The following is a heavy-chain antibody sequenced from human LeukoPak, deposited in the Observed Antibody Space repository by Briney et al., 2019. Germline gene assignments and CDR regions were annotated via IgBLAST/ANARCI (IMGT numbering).Heavy chain of an antibody. Sequence: SETLSLTCTVSGTSFSSSSYYWGWIRQPPGKGLEWIGIIYYSGSTYYNPSLKSRVTISVDTSKNQFSLKLSSVTAADTAVYYCARDPCGGDCYDAFDIWGQGTMVTVSS. V-gene: IGHV4-39*07. J-gene: IGHJ3*02. D-gene: IGHD2-21*02. CDR3: ARDPCGGDCYDAFDI. CDR1: GTSFSSSSYY. CDR2: IYYSGST.